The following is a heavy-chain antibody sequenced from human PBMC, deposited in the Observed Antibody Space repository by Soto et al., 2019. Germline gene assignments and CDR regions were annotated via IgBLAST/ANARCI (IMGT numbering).Heavy chain of an antibody. D-gene: IGHD2-15*01. CDR3: ARGLSPWSTHTDWFDP. V-gene: IGHV4-34*01. CDR1: GGSFSGYY. CDR2: IHHSGST. J-gene: IGHJ5*02. Sequence: QVQLQQWGAGLLKPSETLSLTCGVSGGSFSGYYWIWIRQPPGKGLEWIGEIHHSGSTNYDPSLESRGTISLATSKNQCSLKLSSVTAADTAVYYCARGLSPWSTHTDWFDPWGQGILVTVSS.